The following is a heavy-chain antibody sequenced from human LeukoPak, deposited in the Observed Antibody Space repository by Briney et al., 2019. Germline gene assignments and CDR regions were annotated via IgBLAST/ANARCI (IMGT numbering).Heavy chain of an antibody. D-gene: IGHD4-17*01. CDR1: GGSISSYY. Sequence: PSETLSLTCTVSGGSISSYYWGWIRQPPGKGLEWIGSIYHSGSTYYNPSLKSRVTISVDTSKNQFSLKLSSVTAADTAVYYCARGYGDFRVEGRYFHSWGQGTLVTVSS. CDR2: IYHSGST. J-gene: IGHJ4*02. V-gene: IGHV4-38-2*02. CDR3: ARGYGDFRVEGRYFHS.